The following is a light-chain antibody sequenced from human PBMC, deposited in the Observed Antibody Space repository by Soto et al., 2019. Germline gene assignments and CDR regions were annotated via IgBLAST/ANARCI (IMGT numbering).Light chain of an antibody. CDR2: DAS. CDR3: QHRDNWLFT. CDR1: QDVDKY. J-gene: IGKJ3*01. Sequence: IILTQSPATLSLSPGERATLFCRASQDVDKYLAWYQQKPGQPPRLVIYDASERATGTPARFSGSGSATDFTLTISSIEPEDFAVYYCQHRDNWLFTFGHGTTVDIK. V-gene: IGKV3-11*01.